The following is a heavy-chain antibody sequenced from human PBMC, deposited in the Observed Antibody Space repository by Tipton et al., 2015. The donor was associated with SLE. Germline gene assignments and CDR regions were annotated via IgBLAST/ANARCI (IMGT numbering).Heavy chain of an antibody. CDR1: GGSFSGNF. Sequence: TLSLTCAVYGGSFSGNFWNWIRQSPGKGLEWIGEINHSGSTNYNPSLKRRVTISLDTSKNQFSLKVTSVTAADTALYYCARVGVYGLGTNYYYYMDVWGKGTTVTVSS. D-gene: IGHD2-8*02. CDR3: ARVGVYGLGTNYYYYMDV. CDR2: INHSGST. V-gene: IGHV4-34*01. J-gene: IGHJ6*03.